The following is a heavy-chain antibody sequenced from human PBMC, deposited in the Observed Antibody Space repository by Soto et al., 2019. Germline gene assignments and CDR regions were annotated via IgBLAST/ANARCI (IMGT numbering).Heavy chain of an antibody. CDR3: ARVGDYDILTEMPYFDY. V-gene: IGHV3-11*05. D-gene: IGHD3-9*01. J-gene: IGHJ4*02. Sequence: GGSLRLSCAASGFTFSDYYMSWIRQAPGKGLEWVSYISSSSSYTNYADSVKGRFTISRDNAKNSLYLQMNSLRAEDTAVYYCARVGDYDILTEMPYFDYWGQGTLVTVSS. CDR2: ISSSSSYT. CDR1: GFTFSDYY.